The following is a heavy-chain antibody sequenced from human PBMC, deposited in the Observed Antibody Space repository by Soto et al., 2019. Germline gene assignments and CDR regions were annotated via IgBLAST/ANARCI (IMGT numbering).Heavy chain of an antibody. Sequence: GASVKVSCKASGYTFTGYYMHWVRQAPGQGLEWMRGIIPIFGTANYAQKFQGRVTITADESTSTAYMELSSLRSEDTAVYYCARGYCSGGSCYALRYYYYGMDVWGQGTTVTVSS. J-gene: IGHJ6*02. D-gene: IGHD2-15*01. V-gene: IGHV1-69*13. CDR1: GYTFTGYY. CDR3: ARGYCSGGSCYALRYYYYGMDV. CDR2: IIPIFGTA.